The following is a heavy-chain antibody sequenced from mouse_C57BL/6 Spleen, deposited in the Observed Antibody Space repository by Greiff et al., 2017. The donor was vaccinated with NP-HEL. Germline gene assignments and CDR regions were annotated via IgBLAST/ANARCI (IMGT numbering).Heavy chain of an antibody. D-gene: IGHD2-3*01. CDR1: GYTFTNYW. V-gene: IGHV1-63*01. J-gene: IGHJ1*03. Sequence: QVQLQQSGAELVRPGTSVKMSCKASGYTFTNYWIGWAKQRPGHGLEWIGDIYPGGGYTNYNEKFKGKATLTADKSSSTAYMQFSSLTSEDSAIYYCARRMDYGYFGVWGTGTTVTVSS. CDR3: ARRMDYGYFGV. CDR2: IYPGGGYT.